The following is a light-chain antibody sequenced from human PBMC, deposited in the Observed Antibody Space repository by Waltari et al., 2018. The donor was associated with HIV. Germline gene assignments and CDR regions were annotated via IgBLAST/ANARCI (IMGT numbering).Light chain of an antibody. Sequence: QSVLTQPPSASGPPAQRVTIPSSGSPSTIGRKTVSWFQQFPGTAPKVLIYGKNQRPSGVPDRFSGSKSGTSASLAISGLQSEDEADYYCASWDDSLNGPVFGGGTKLTVV. V-gene: IGLV1-44*01. CDR3: ASWDDSLNGPV. J-gene: IGLJ2*01. CDR1: PSTIGRKT. CDR2: GKN.